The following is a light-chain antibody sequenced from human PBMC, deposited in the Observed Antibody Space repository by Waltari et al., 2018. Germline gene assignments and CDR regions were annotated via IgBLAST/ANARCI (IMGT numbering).Light chain of an antibody. V-gene: IGKV2-30*01. J-gene: IGKJ2*01. CDR3: MQGTHWPYT. Sequence: EVVMTQSPLSLPVTLGQPASISCRSSQSLVYSDGNTYLSWFRQRPGQSPGRLIYRVSNPDSGVPDRFSGSGSGTDFTLKISWVEAEDVGVYYCMQGTHWPYTFGQGTKLEIK. CDR1: QSLVYSDGNTY. CDR2: RVS.